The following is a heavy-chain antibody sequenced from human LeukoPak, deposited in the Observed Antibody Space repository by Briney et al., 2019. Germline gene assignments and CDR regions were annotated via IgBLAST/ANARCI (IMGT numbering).Heavy chain of an antibody. D-gene: IGHD2-2*01. CDR3: ARRLTQYDCFDP. J-gene: IGHJ5*02. CDR2: TYYRSTWYN. Sequence: SQTLALTCGISGHSLSSNSVTWNWIRQSPSRGLEWLGRTYYRSTWYNDYAVSVRGRITVNPDTSKNQFSLHLNSVTPEDTAVYYCARRLTQYDCFDPWGQGILVTVSS. V-gene: IGHV6-1*01. CDR1: GHSLSSNSVT.